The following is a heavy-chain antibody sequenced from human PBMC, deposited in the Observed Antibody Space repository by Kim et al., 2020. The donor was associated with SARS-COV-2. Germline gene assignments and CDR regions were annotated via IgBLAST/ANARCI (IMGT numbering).Heavy chain of an antibody. CDR3: ARHHHVTTVTFYWYFVL. D-gene: IGHD2-21*02. Sequence: GGSLRLSCAASGFTFGHSAMSWVRQAPGKGLEWVSGIFGSGYGTYYTDSVKGRFTISRDNSQSTLYLQMDDLRAEDTAVYYCARHHHVTTVTFYWYFVLWGRGPLVTVSS. CDR1: GFTFGHSA. V-gene: IGHV3-23*01. J-gene: IGHJ2*01. CDR2: IFGSGYGT.